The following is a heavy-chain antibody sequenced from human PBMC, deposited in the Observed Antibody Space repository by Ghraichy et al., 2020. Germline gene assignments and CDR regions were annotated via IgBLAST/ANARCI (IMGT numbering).Heavy chain of an antibody. CDR1: GFTFSSYA. CDR2: ISGSGGST. Sequence: GGSLRLSCAASGFTFSSYAMSWVRQAPGKGLEWVSAISGSGGSTYYADSVKGRFTISRDNSKNTLYLQMNSLRAEDTAVYYCAKVVSGSYRGGYNWFDPWGQGTLVTVSS. D-gene: IGHD3-16*02. CDR3: AKVVSGSYRGGYNWFDP. V-gene: IGHV3-23*01. J-gene: IGHJ5*02.